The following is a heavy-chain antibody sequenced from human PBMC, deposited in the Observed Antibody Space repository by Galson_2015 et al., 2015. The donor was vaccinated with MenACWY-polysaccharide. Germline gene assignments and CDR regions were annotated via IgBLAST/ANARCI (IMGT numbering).Heavy chain of an antibody. Sequence: SLRLSCAASGFTFSSFWMSWVRQAPGKGLEWVAIIKQDGSEKYYVDSVKGRFSISRDNAKNSLYLQMNSLRSEDTAVYYCARDHLDSSGYTRGSVFDLWGRGPLVTVSS. CDR1: GFTFSSFW. CDR3: ARDHLDSSGYTRGSVFDL. D-gene: IGHD3-22*01. CDR2: IKQDGSEK. J-gene: IGHJ2*01. V-gene: IGHV3-7*01.